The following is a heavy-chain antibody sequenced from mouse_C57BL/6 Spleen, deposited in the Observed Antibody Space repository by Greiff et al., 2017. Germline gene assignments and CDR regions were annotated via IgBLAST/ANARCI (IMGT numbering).Heavy chain of an antibody. V-gene: IGHV5-17*01. J-gene: IGHJ2*01. CDR1: GFTFSDYG. D-gene: IGHD2-1*01. Sequence: EVQLQESGGGLVKPGGSLKLSCAASGFTFSDYGMHWVRQAPEKGLEWVAYISSGSSTIYYADTVKGRFTISRDNAKNTLFLQMTSLRSEDTAMYYCARRAYGNYGFYFDYWGQGTTLTVSS. CDR3: ARRAYGNYGFYFDY. CDR2: ISSGSSTI.